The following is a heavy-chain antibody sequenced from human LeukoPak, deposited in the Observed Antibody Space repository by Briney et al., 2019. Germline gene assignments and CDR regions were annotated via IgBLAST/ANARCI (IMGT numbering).Heavy chain of an antibody. CDR2: INVGNGNT. Sequence: PGASVKVSCKASGYTFTDYPMHWVRQAPGQRLEWMGCINVGNGNTTYSQEFQGRVTMTRDTSASTAYMELSSLRSEDMAVYYCARNLAVAPHAYYFDYWGQGTLVTVSS. CDR1: GYTFTDYP. V-gene: IGHV1-3*03. CDR3: ARNLAVAPHAYYFDY. J-gene: IGHJ4*02. D-gene: IGHD6-19*01.